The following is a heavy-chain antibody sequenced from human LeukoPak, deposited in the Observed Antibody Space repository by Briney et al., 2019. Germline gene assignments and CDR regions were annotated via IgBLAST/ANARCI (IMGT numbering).Heavy chain of an antibody. V-gene: IGHV1-69*02. CDR2: IIPILGIA. CDR3: ARAHCSGGSCYFDY. Sequence: SVKVSCKASGGTFSSYTISWVRQAPGQGLEWMGRIIPILGIANYAQKFQGRVTITADKSTSAAYMELSSLRSEDTAVYYCARAHCSGGSCYFDYWGQGTLVTVSS. D-gene: IGHD2-15*01. CDR1: GGTFSSYT. J-gene: IGHJ4*02.